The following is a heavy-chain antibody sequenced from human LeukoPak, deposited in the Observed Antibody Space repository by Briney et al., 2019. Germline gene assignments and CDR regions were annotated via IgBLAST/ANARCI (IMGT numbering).Heavy chain of an antibody. Sequence: ASVKVSCKASGCTFTGYYMHWVRQAPGQGLEWMGRINPNSGGTNYAQKFQGRVTMTRDTSISTAYMELSRLRSDDTAVYYCARGGLTGITRGPWDAFDIWGQGTMVTVA. CDR3: ARGGLTGITRGPWDAFDI. V-gene: IGHV1-2*06. J-gene: IGHJ3*02. CDR2: INPNSGGT. CDR1: GCTFTGYY. D-gene: IGHD1-7*01.